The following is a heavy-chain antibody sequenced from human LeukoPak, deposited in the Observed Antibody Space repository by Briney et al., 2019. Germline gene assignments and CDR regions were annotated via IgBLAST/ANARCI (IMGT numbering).Heavy chain of an antibody. CDR2: INHSGST. V-gene: IGHV4-34*01. J-gene: IGHJ4*02. D-gene: IGHD2-2*01. Sequence: SETLSLTCAVYGGSFSGYYWSWIRQPPGKGLEWIGEINHSGSTNYNPSLKSRVTISVDTSKNQFSLKLSSVTAADTAVYYCARGSNAPPRNYFDSWGQGTLVTVSS. CDR1: GGSFSGYY. CDR3: ARGSNAPPRNYFDS.